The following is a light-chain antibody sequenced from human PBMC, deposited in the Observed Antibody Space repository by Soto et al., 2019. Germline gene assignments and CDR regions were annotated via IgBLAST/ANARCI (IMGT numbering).Light chain of an antibody. CDR1: QSVSSNY. CDR3: QQYGTSPQT. J-gene: IGKJ1*01. CDR2: GAS. Sequence: EIVLTQSPDTLSLSPGERATLSCRASQSVSSNYLVWYQQNPGQAPRLLIYGASSRATGIPDRFSVSGSGTAGTLTITRLEPEDGEVYDGQQYGTSPQTFGQGTKVDNK. V-gene: IGKV3-20*01.